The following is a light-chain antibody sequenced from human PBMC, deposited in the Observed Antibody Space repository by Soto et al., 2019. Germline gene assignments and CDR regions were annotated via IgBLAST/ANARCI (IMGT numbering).Light chain of an antibody. V-gene: IGKV3-15*01. J-gene: IGKJ2*01. CDR3: QLYNTWPPYT. CDR2: GAS. Sequence: EIVMTQSPATLSVSPGERATLSCRASQSVGTNLAWYQQKPGQAPRLLIYGASTRATGFSARFSGSGSGTEFTITISSLQSEDFAVYYCQLYNTWPPYTFGQGNKLEIK. CDR1: QSVGTN.